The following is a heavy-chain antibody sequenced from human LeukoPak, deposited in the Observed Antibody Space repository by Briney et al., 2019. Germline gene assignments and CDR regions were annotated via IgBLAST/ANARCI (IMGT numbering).Heavy chain of an antibody. D-gene: IGHD4-17*01. CDR2: ISYDGSNK. CDR3: SRGRYGDYGDNYFDY. V-gene: IGHV3-30-3*01. CDR1: GFSFSSYA. Sequence: GRPLRLSCAASGFSFSSYAMYWVRQAPGKGLEWVAVISYDGSNKYYADSVTGRFTISRDNSKNTLDLQMNSLRAEDTAVYYCSRGRYGDYGDNYFDYWGQGTLVTVSS. J-gene: IGHJ4*02.